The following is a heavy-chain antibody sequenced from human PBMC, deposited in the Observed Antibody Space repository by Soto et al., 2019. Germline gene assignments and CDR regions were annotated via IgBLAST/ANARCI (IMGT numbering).Heavy chain of an antibody. V-gene: IGHV1-46*01. CDR2: INPSGGSA. CDR3: ARDSSDSSGYYVPDAFDI. J-gene: IGHJ3*02. CDR1: GYTFTSYY. Sequence: ASVKVSCKASGYTFTSYYMHWVRQAPGQGLEWMGIINPSGGSASYAQKFQGRVTMTRDTSTSTVYMELSSLRSEDTAVYYCARDSSDSSGYYVPDAFDIWGQGTMVTVSS. D-gene: IGHD3-22*01.